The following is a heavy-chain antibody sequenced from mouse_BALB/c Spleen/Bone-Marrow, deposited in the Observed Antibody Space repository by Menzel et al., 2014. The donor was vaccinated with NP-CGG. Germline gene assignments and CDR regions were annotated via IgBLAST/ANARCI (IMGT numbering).Heavy chain of an antibody. CDR1: GYAFSSFW. J-gene: IGHJ3*01. V-gene: IGHV1-80*01. CDR3: AKVGSAFAY. CDR2: IYTGDGAT. Sequence: QVQLQQSGADLVRPGCSVKISCKASGYAFSSFWVTWVQQRPGKGLEWIGQIYTGDGATNYNGKFKDKVTLTADKSYSASYMQLMSLTAEDSAVYVCAKVGSAFAYWGQGTLVTVSS.